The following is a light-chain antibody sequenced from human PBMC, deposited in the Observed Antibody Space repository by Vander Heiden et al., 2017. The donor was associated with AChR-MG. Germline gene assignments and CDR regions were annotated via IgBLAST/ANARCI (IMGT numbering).Light chain of an antibody. J-gene: IGKJ1*01. V-gene: IGKV3-20*01. CDR3: QQDRSSQT. Sequence: EIVLTQSPGTLSLSPGERATLSCRASQSVSSSYLAWYQQKPGQAPRLLIYGASSRATGIPDRFSGSGSGTDFTLTISRLEPEDFAVYYWQQDRSSQTFGQGTKVEIK. CDR2: GAS. CDR1: QSVSSSY.